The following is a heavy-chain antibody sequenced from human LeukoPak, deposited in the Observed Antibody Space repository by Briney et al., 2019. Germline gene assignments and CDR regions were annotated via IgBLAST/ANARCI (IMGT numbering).Heavy chain of an antibody. D-gene: IGHD3-22*01. J-gene: IGHJ3*02. CDR3: ARGHAITMIVGPFDI. CDR2: IYYSGST. Sequence: KPSETLSLTCTVSGGSISSYYWGWIRQPPGKGLEWIGSIYYSGSTYYNPSLKSRVTISVDTSKNQFSLKLSSVTAADTAVYYCARGHAITMIVGPFDIWGQGTMVTVSS. CDR1: GGSISSYY. V-gene: IGHV4-39*07.